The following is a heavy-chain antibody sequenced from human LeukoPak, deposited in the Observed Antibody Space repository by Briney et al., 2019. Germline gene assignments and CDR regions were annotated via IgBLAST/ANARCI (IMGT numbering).Heavy chain of an antibody. CDR1: GGSFSGYY. CDR3: ARGRHAKLLWFGELLARYCFDY. D-gene: IGHD3-10*01. V-gene: IGHV4-34*01. Sequence: PSETLSLTCAVYGGSFSGYYWSWIRQPPGKGLEWIGEINHSGSTNYNPSLKSRVTISVDTSKNQFSLKLSSVTAADTAVYYCARGRHAKLLWFGELLARYCFDYWGQGTLVTVSS. J-gene: IGHJ4*02. CDR2: INHSGST.